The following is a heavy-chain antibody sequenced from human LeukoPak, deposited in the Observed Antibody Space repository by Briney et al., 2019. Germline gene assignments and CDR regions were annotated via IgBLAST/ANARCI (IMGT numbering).Heavy chain of an antibody. V-gene: IGHV3-23*01. J-gene: IGHJ4*02. CDR2: ISGGGEST. CDR1: EFTFSSHA. Sequence: GGSLRLSCVASEFTFSSHAMHWVRQAPGKGLEWVSSISGGGESTYYADSVKGRFTVSRDNSKNTLYLQINSLRGEDTAVYYCAKGKYSSGGVPDYWGQGTLVTVSS. D-gene: IGHD6-19*01. CDR3: AKGKYSSGGVPDY.